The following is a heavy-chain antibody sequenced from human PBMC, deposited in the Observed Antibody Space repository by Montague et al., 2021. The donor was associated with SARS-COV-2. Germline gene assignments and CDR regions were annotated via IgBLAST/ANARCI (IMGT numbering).Heavy chain of an antibody. V-gene: IGHV2-70*01. CDR1: GFSLSTSGMC. J-gene: IGHJ4*02. D-gene: IGHD4-23*01. CDR2: IDWDDDK. CDR3: ARSYGTPVVTLSFDY. Sequence: PALVKPTQTLTLTCTFSGFSLSTSGMCVSWIRQPPGKALEWLTLIDWDDDKYYSTSLKTRLTISKDTPKNQVVLTMTNMDPVDTATYYCARSYGTPVVTLSFDYWGQGTLVTVSS.